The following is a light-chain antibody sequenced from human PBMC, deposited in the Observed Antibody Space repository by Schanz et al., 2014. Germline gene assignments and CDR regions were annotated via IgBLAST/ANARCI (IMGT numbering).Light chain of an antibody. V-gene: IGLV1-40*01. J-gene: IGLJ3*02. Sequence: QSALTQPRSVSGSPGQSVTISCTGSSSNIGAGYDVHWYQQLPGTAPKLLIYGNSNRPSGVPDRFSGSKSGTSASLAITGLQAEDEADYYCSSNVGSNNFQFGGGTKLTVL. CDR1: SSNIGAGYD. CDR2: GNS. CDR3: SSNVGSNNFQ.